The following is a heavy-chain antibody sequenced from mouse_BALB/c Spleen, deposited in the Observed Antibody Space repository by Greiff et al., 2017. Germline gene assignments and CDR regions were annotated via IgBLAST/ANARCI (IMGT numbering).Heavy chain of an antibody. CDR1: GFTFSSYG. D-gene: IGHD1-1*01. CDR2: ISSGGSYT. CDR3: ARHYYGSSPYYAMDD. Sequence: EVKLVESGGDLVKPGGSLKLSCAASGFTFSSYGMSWVRQTPDKRLEWVATISSGGSYTYYPDSVKGRFTISRDNAKNTLYLQMSSLKSEDTAMYYCARHYYGSSPYYAMDDWGQGTSVTVSS. J-gene: IGHJ4*01. V-gene: IGHV5-6*01.